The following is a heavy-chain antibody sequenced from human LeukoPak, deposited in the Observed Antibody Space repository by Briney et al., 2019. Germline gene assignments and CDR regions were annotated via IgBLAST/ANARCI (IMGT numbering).Heavy chain of an antibody. CDR3: ARKYCSSTSCYHFDY. CDR1: GYTFTSYG. D-gene: IGHD2-2*01. V-gene: IGHV1-18*01. J-gene: IGHJ4*02. Sequence: ASVKVSCKASGYTFTSYGISWVRQAPGQGLEWMGWISAYNGNTNYAQKLQGRVTMTTDTSTSTAYMELRSLRSDDTAVYYCARKYCSSTSCYHFDYWGQGTLVTVSS. CDR2: ISAYNGNT.